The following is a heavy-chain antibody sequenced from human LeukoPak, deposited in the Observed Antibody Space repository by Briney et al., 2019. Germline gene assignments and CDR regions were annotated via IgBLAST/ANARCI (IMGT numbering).Heavy chain of an antibody. J-gene: IGHJ4*02. V-gene: IGHV3-21*01. D-gene: IGHD3-22*01. CDR1: GFTFSSYW. CDR3: ASVTGAWFTGSDY. CDR2: IDSSGNYI. Sequence: PGGSLRLSCAASGFTFSSYWMSWVRQAPGKGLDWVGSIDSSGNYIYYADSLRGRFTTSRDNAKSSLYLQMNSLRAEDTAVYFCASVTGAWFTGSDYWGQGTLVTVSS.